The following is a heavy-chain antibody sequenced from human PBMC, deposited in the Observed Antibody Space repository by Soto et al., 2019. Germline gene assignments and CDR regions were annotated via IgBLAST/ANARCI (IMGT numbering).Heavy chain of an antibody. J-gene: IGHJ3*02. CDR1: GFTFSDYY. D-gene: IGHD4-17*01. CDR2: ISSSGSTI. Sequence: QVQLVECGGGLVKPGGSLRLSCAASGFTFSDYYMSWIRQAPGKGLEWVSYISSSGSTIYYADSVKGRFTISRDNAKNSLYLQMNSLRAEDTAVYYCARDAMTTVKLGTDDAFDIWGQRTMVTVSS. V-gene: IGHV3-11*01. CDR3: ARDAMTTVKLGTDDAFDI.